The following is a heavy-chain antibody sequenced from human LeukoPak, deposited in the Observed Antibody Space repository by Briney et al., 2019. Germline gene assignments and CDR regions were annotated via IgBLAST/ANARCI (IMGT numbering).Heavy chain of an antibody. CDR2: INHSGST. Sequence: SETLSLTCAVYGGSFSGYYWSWIRQPPGKGLEWIGEINHSGSTNYNPSLKSRVTISVDTSKNQFSLKLSSVTAADTAVYYCARVWDFWSGYYTQPFDYWGQGNLVTVSS. V-gene: IGHV4-34*01. CDR1: GGSFSGYY. J-gene: IGHJ4*02. CDR3: ARVWDFWSGYYTQPFDY. D-gene: IGHD3-3*01.